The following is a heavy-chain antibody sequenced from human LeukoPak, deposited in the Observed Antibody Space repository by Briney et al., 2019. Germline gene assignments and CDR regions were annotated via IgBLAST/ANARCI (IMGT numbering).Heavy chain of an antibody. V-gene: IGHV3-23*01. CDR1: GFTFNNYA. Sequence: GGSLRLACTASGFTFNNYAIYWVRQAPGKGLEWVSGISGSGGSTYYADSVKGRFTISRDNSKNTLYLQMNSLRAEDTAVYYCAKYGVAARCVDYWGQGTLVTVSS. CDR3: AKYGVAARCVDY. CDR2: ISGSGGST. D-gene: IGHD6-6*01. J-gene: IGHJ4*02.